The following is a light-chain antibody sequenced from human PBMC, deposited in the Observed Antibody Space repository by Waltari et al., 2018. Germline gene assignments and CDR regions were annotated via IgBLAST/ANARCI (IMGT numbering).Light chain of an antibody. J-gene: IGLJ3*02. Sequence: QTVVTQEPSLSVSPGGTVTLTCGLTWGSVSSSYYPSWYQQTPGQSPRALIYNTNIRSSGVPDRFSGSILGNKAALTITGAQADDDSDYYCVLYLGSGIGVFGGGTKLTVL. CDR2: NTN. V-gene: IGLV8-61*01. CDR3: VLYLGSGIGV. CDR1: WGSVSSSYY.